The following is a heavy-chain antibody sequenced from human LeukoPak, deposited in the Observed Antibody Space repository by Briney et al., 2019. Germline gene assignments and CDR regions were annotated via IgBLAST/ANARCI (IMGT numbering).Heavy chain of an antibody. CDR2: IIPILGIA. D-gene: IGHD1-26*01. CDR1: GYTFTDYY. V-gene: IGHV1-69*04. J-gene: IGHJ3*02. Sequence: SVKVSCKGSGYTFTDYYMHWVRQAPGQGLEWMGRIIPILGIANYAQKFQGRVTITADKSTSTAYMELSSLRSEDTAVYYCARGSLVLNEGVGVPYAFDIWGQGTMVTVSS. CDR3: ARGSLVLNEGVGVPYAFDI.